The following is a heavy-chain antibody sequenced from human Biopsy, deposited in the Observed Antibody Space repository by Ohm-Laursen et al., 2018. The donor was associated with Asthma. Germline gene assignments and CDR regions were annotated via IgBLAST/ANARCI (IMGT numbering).Heavy chain of an antibody. V-gene: IGHV4-31*02. Sequence: SDTLSLTCTVSGDSITSGGCCWNWIRQHPGKGLEWIGYIHHSGTSYFNPSLKSRVSFSRDKSKNQFSLRLSSVTAADTAMYYCARIPRRSGSYFVDYWGQGTLVTVSS. CDR3: ARIPRRSGSYFVDY. J-gene: IGHJ4*02. CDR1: GDSITSGGCC. D-gene: IGHD3-22*01. CDR2: IHHSGTS.